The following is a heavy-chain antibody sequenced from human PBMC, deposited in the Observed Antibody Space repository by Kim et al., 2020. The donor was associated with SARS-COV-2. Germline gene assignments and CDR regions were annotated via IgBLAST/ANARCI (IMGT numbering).Heavy chain of an antibody. Sequence: GGSLRLSCAASGFTFSSYAMHWVRQAPGKGLEWVAVISYDGSNKYYADSVKGRFTISRDNSKNTLYLQMNSLRAEDTAVYYCARGKGGSYFGPFDYWGQG. J-gene: IGHJ4*02. CDR1: GFTFSSYA. CDR2: ISYDGSNK. D-gene: IGHD1-26*01. V-gene: IGHV3-30-3*01. CDR3: ARGKGGSYFGPFDY.